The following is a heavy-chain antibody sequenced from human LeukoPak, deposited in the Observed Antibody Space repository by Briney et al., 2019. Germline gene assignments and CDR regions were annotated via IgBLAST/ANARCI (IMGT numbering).Heavy chain of an antibody. V-gene: IGHV3-23*01. CDR1: GFTFSSYG. CDR3: AKKHIAAAGIGFDP. Sequence: PGGSLRLSCAASGFTFSSYGMSWVRQAPGKGLEWVSAISGSGGSTYYADSVKGRFTISRDNSKNTLYLQMNSLRAEDTAVSYCAKKHIAAAGIGFDPWGQGTLVTVSS. J-gene: IGHJ5*02. CDR2: ISGSGGST. D-gene: IGHD6-13*01.